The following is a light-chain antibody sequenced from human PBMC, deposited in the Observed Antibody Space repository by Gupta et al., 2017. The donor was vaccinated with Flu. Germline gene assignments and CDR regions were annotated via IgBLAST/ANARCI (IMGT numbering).Light chain of an antibody. CDR3: QQCDRTPRT. V-gene: IGKV1-39*01. Sequence: DIQMTQSPSSLSASVGDRVTITCRANQSIHTYLNWYQKKPGQAPRLLIQATSSLQSGVPSRFSGSGSGTDFTLTISRLQPEDFATYYCQQCDRTPRTFGGGTKVEIK. CDR2: ATS. CDR1: QSIHTY. J-gene: IGKJ4*01.